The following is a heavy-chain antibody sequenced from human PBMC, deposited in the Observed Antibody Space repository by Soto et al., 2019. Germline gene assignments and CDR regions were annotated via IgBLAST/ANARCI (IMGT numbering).Heavy chain of an antibody. V-gene: IGHV4-39*01. CDR3: ARLNPISLRRIVVVVATQANAFDI. Sequence: QLQLQESGPGLVKPSETLSLTCTVSGGSISSSSYYWGWIRQPPGKGLEWIGSIYYSGSTYYNPSLKSRVTISVDTSKNQFSLKLSSVTAADTAVYYCARLNPISLRRIVVVVATQANAFDIWGQGTMVTVSS. CDR1: GGSISSSSYY. D-gene: IGHD2-15*01. CDR2: IYYSGST. J-gene: IGHJ3*02.